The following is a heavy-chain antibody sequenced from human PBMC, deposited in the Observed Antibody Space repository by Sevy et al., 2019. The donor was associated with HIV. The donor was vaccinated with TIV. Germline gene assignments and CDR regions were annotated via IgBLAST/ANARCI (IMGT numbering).Heavy chain of an antibody. D-gene: IGHD6-13*01. CDR1: GFTFDDYA. V-gene: IGHV3-9*01. CDR3: AKEVYGGIAAAGTGEIDP. Sequence: GGSLRLSCAASGFTFDDYAMHWVRQAPGKGLEWVSGISWKSGSIGYADSVKGRFTISRDNAKNSLYLQMNSLRADDTALYYCAKEVYGGIAAAGTGEIDPWGQGTLVTVSS. CDR2: ISWKSGSI. J-gene: IGHJ5*02.